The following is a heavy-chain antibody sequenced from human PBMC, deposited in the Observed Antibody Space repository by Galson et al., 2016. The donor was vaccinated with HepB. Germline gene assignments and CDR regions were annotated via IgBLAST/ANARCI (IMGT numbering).Heavy chain of an antibody. Sequence: SVKVSCKASGYTFPNFGISWVRQAPGQGLEWMGWISGYSGNTNYAQNFQVRLAMTTDSSTNTAYMELRSLRSDDTAVYYCARDGRDVIDSYSFHYWGQGTLVTVSS. J-gene: IGHJ4*02. CDR1: GYTFPNFG. CDR3: ARDGRDVIDSYSFHY. V-gene: IGHV1-18*01. D-gene: IGHD2/OR15-2a*01. CDR2: ISGYSGNT.